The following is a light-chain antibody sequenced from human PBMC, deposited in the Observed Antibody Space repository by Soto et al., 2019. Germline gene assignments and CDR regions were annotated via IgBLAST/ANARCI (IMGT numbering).Light chain of an antibody. J-gene: IGLJ1*01. CDR1: SSDVGGYNY. Sequence: QSVLTQPPSASGSPGQSVTISCTGTSSDVGGYNYVSWYQQHPGKAPKLMIYDVSNRPSGVSDRFSGSKSGNTASLTISGLQAEDAADYYCSSYTSSITLFVFGSGTKVTVL. CDR3: SSYTSSITLFV. V-gene: IGLV2-14*01. CDR2: DVS.